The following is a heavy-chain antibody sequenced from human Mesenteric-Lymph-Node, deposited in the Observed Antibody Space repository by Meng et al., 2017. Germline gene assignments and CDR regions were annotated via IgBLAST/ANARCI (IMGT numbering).Heavy chain of an antibody. D-gene: IGHD4-17*01. CDR2: INHSGST. Sequence: QGQLPQWGAGLLKPSETLSLTCAVYGGSFSDYYWTWIRQPPGKGLEWIGGINHSGSTNYNPSLKSRVTISVETSKNQFSLKLTSVTAADTAVYYCGRQYGDYRGTLDYWGQGTLVTVSS. V-gene: IGHV4-34*02. CDR1: GGSFSDYY. CDR3: GRQYGDYRGTLDY. J-gene: IGHJ4*02.